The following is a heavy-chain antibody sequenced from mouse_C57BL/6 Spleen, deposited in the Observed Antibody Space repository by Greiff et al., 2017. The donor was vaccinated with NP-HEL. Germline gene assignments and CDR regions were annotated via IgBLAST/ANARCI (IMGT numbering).Heavy chain of an antibody. CDR1: GFTFSSYA. Sequence: EVKLVEPGGGLVKPGGSLKLSCAASGFTFSSYAMPWVRQTPEKRLEWVATISDGGSYTYYPHNVKGRFTISRDNAKNNLYLQMSHLKSEDAAMYYCARGESYRWYFGGWGTGTTVTVAS. V-gene: IGHV5-4*03. J-gene: IGHJ1*03. CDR2: ISDGGSYT. CDR3: ARGESYRWYFGG. D-gene: IGHD3-3*01.